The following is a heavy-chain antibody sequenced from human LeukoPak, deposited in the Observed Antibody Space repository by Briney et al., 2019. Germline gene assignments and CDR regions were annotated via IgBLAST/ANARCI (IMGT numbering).Heavy chain of an antibody. D-gene: IGHD3-22*01. J-gene: IGHJ4*02. CDR2: ISGSGGST. CDR3: AKEFNYYDSSGYTYYFDY. Sequence: GGSLRLSCAASGFTFSSYAMSWVRQAPGKGLEWVSAISGSGGSTYYADSVKGRFTISRDNSKNTLYLRMNSLRAEDTAVYYCAKEFNYYDSSGYTYYFDYWGQGTLVTVSS. V-gene: IGHV3-23*01. CDR1: GFTFSSYA.